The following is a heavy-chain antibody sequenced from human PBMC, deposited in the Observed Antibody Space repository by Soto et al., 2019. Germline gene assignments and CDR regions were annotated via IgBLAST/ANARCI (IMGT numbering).Heavy chain of an antibody. V-gene: IGHV1-46*03. CDR3: ARDRYPCSSTSGYADAFDI. CDR2: INPSGGST. D-gene: IGHD2-2*01. J-gene: IGHJ3*02. Sequence: QVQLVQSGAEVKKPGASVKVSCKASGYTFTSYYMHWVRQAPGQGLEWMGVINPSGGSTSYAQTFQGRVIMIRDTSTSTVYMVVSSLRAEETAVYYCARDRYPCSSTSGYADAFDIWGQGTMVTVSS. CDR1: GYTFTSYY.